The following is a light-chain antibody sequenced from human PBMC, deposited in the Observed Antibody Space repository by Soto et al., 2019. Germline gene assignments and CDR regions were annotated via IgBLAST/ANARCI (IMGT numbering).Light chain of an antibody. CDR1: TGTVTTNYY. CDR2: STN. Sequence: QAVVTQEPSLTVSPGGTVTLTCGSNTGTVTTNYYPNWFQQRPGQAPRALIYSTNSKHSWTPARFSGSLLGDKAALTLSGVQPEDEAEYYCLLYYGGTWVFGGGTQLTVL. J-gene: IGLJ3*02. V-gene: IGLV7-43*01. CDR3: LLYYGGTWV.